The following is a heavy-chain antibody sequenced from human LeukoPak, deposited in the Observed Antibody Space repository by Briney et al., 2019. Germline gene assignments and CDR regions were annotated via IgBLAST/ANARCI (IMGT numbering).Heavy chain of an antibody. Sequence: GESLRLSCAASGFTLGTTWMTWVRQAPGKGLEWVATIKDDGSHKYYVDSVKGRFTISRDNAKNSLYLQMSDLRVEDTAVYYCANLGYTDCGQGTLVTVSS. CDR2: IKDDGSHK. J-gene: IGHJ4*02. V-gene: IGHV3-7*01. CDR1: GFTLGTTW. CDR3: ANLGYTD. D-gene: IGHD5-18*01.